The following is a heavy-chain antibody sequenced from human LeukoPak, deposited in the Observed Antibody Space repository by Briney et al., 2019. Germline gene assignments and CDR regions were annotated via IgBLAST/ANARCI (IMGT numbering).Heavy chain of an antibody. CDR2: ISSSSSYI. CDR3: ASSPGYYGSGSYRDY. J-gene: IGHJ4*02. D-gene: IGHD3-10*01. V-gene: IGHV3-21*01. CDR1: GFTFTSYS. Sequence: GGSLRLSCAASGFTFTSYSMNWVRQAPGKGLEWVSSISSSSSYIYYADSVKGRFTISRDNAKNSLYLQMNSLRAEDTAVYYCASSPGYYGSGSYRDYWGQGTLVTVSS.